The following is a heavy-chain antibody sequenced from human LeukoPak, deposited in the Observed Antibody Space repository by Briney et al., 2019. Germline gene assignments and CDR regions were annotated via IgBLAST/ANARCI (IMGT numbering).Heavy chain of an antibody. CDR1: GYNFPAYF. CDR3: ARVGYTSSWSNFDY. Sequence: ASVKVSCKASGYNFPAYFMHWVRQAPGQGLEWMGRINPNGGDTNYAQKFQGRVTMARDTSISTDYMELSSLRSDDTAVYYCARVGYTSSWSNFDYWGQGTLVTVSS. J-gene: IGHJ4*02. CDR2: INPNGGDT. V-gene: IGHV1-2*06. D-gene: IGHD6-13*01.